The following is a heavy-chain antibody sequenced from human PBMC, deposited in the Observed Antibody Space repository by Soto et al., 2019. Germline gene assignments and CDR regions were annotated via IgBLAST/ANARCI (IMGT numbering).Heavy chain of an antibody. CDR1: GFTFDDYA. D-gene: IGHD2-15*01. CDR3: AAGGGFYYYMDV. CDR2: ISWNSGSI. V-gene: IGHV3-9*01. Sequence: GGSLRLSCAASGFTFDDYAMHWVRQAPGKGLEWVSGISWNSGSIGYADSVKGRFTISRDNAKNSLYLQMNSLRAEDTALYYCAAGGGFYYYMDVWGKGTTVTVSS. J-gene: IGHJ6*03.